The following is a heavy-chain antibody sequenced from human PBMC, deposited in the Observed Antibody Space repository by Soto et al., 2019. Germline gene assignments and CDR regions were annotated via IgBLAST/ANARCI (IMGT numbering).Heavy chain of an antibody. CDR3: ARDKITGLFDY. J-gene: IGHJ4*02. CDR2: INHSGST. D-gene: IGHD2-8*02. CDR1: GGSFSGYY. V-gene: IGHV4-34*01. Sequence: SETLSLTCAVYGGSFSGYYLTWIRQPPGTGLEWIGEINHSGSTNYNPSLKSRVTISVDTSKNQFSLKLTSVTAADTAVYYCARDKITGLFDYWGQGTLVT.